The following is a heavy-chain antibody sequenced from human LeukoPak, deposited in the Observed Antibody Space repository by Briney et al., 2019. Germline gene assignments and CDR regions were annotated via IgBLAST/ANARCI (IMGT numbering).Heavy chain of an antibody. J-gene: IGHJ4*02. V-gene: IGHV3-7*01. CDR1: GFSFSTYW. CDR3: AKGGHVDY. CDR2: IKADGRET. Sequence: GGSLRLSCAASGFSFSTYWMTWFRQAPGKGLEWVANIKADGRETYYVDSVKGRFTISRDNAQNSLYLQLNSLRVEDTAVYYCAKGGHVDYCGQGSLVTVSS.